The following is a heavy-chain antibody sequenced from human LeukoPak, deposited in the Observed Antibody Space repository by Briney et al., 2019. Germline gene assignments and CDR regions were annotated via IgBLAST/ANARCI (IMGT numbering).Heavy chain of an antibody. Sequence: RGGSLRLSCAASGFPLSSYSINWFRQAPGKRLEWVAYISASGSNIYYVDSVKGRFTVSRDNPKSSLFLQMNSPRAEDTAVYYCARVKGSYFDYWGQGALVTVSS. D-gene: IGHD2-15*01. CDR3: ARVKGSYFDY. V-gene: IGHV3-48*01. CDR1: GFPLSSYS. J-gene: IGHJ4*02. CDR2: ISASGSNI.